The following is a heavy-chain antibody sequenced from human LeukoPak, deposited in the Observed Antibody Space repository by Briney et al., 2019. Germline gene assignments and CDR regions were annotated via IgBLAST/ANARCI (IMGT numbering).Heavy chain of an antibody. CDR3: ARTEYSSSYFDY. D-gene: IGHD6-6*01. Sequence: GGSLRLSCAASGFTFSSYAMSWVRQAPGKGLEWVSAISGSGGSTYYADSVKGRFTISRDNSKNTLYLQMNSLRAEDTAVYYCARTEYSSSYFDYWGQGTLVTVSS. V-gene: IGHV3-23*01. J-gene: IGHJ4*02. CDR2: ISGSGGST. CDR1: GFTFSSYA.